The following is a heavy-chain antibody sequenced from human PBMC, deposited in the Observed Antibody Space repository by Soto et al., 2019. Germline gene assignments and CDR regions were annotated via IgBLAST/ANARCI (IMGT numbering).Heavy chain of an antibody. CDR2: IYYSGST. CDR1: GGSISSGDYY. D-gene: IGHD3-3*01. J-gene: IGHJ5*02. V-gene: IGHV4-31*03. Sequence: QVQLQESGPGLVKPSQTLSLTCTVSGGSISSGDYYWSWIRQHPGKGLEWIGYIYYSGSTYYDPFLKSRVTISVVTSKNQFSLKLSSVTAADKAVYYCARWWSGSRQGFDPWGQGTLVTVSS. CDR3: ARWWSGSRQGFDP.